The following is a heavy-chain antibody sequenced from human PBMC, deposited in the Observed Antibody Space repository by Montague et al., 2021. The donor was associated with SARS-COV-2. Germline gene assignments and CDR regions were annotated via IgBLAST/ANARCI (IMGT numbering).Heavy chain of an antibody. CDR1: GFTFSTYA. V-gene: IGHV3-23*01. J-gene: IGHJ5*02. D-gene: IGHD3-9*01. CDR3: AKDPGGITIFFP. Sequence: SLRLSCATSGFTFSTYAMSWVRQAPGKGLEWVSAISGSGDSTCYADSVKGRFTISRDNSKNTLFLQMNSLRAEDTAVYYCAKDPGGITIFFPWGQGTLVTVSS. CDR2: ISGSGDST.